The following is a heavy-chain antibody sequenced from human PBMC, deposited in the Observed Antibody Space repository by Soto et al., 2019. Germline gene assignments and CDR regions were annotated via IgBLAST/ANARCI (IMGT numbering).Heavy chain of an antibody. Sequence: SVKVSCKASGGTFSSYAISWVRQAPGQGLEWMGGIIPTFGTANYAQKFQGRVTITADESTSTAYMELSSLRSEDTAVYYCARVWRRIAARPQEPIEGMDVWGQGTTVTVSS. D-gene: IGHD6-6*01. CDR3: ARVWRRIAARPQEPIEGMDV. V-gene: IGHV1-69*13. J-gene: IGHJ6*02. CDR2: IIPTFGTA. CDR1: GGTFSSYA.